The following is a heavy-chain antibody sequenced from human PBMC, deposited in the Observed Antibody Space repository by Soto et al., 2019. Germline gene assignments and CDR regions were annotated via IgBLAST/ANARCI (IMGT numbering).Heavy chain of an antibody. J-gene: IGHJ6*02. V-gene: IGHV3-33*01. CDR2: IWYDGSNK. Sequence: PGGSLRLSCAASGFIFSSYAIHWVRQAPGKGLEWVAVIWYDGSNKYYADSVKGRFTISRDNSKNTLYLQMNSLRAGDTAVYYCARELSRKEAAANYYYGMDVWGQGTTVTVSS. CDR3: ARELSRKEAAANYYYGMDV. D-gene: IGHD6-13*01. CDR1: GFIFSSYA.